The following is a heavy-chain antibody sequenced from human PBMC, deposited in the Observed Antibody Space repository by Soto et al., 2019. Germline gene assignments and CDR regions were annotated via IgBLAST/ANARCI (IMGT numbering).Heavy chain of an antibody. D-gene: IGHD3-10*01. CDR2: IIPILGIA. J-gene: IGHJ5*02. CDR1: GGTFSSYT. Sequence: QVQLVQSGAEVKKPGSSVKVSCKASGGTFSSYTISWVRQAPGQGLEWMGRIIPILGIANYAQKFQGRVTITADKSTSIAYMELSSLRSEDTAVYYCAREKVVRGVSAEPIDPWGQGTLVTVSS. V-gene: IGHV1-69*08. CDR3: AREKVVRGVSAEPIDP.